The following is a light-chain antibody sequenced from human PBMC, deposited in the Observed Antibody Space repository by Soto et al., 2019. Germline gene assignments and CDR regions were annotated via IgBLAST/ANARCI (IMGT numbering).Light chain of an antibody. CDR3: QQLNSYPFLT. V-gene: IGKV1-9*01. Sequence: DIQLTQSPSFLSASVADRVTITCRASQGISSYLAWYQQKPGKAPKLLIYAASTLQSGVPSRFSGSGSGTELTLTISSLQPEDFATYYCQQLNSYPFLTFGGGTKVEIK. CDR2: AAS. CDR1: QGISSY. J-gene: IGKJ4*01.